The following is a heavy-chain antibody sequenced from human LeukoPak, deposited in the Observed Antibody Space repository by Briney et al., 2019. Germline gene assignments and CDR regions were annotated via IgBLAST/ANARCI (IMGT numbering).Heavy chain of an antibody. Sequence: SETLSLTCTVSSGSISSFYRTWIRQPAGEELEWIGRIFTSGSTNYNPSLKSRVTMSVDTAKNQFSLKLTSVTAADTAVYYCARGSGSYDYFDYWGQGTLVTVSS. D-gene: IGHD6-19*01. CDR2: IFTSGST. CDR3: ARGSGSYDYFDY. CDR1: SGSISSFY. J-gene: IGHJ4*02. V-gene: IGHV4-4*07.